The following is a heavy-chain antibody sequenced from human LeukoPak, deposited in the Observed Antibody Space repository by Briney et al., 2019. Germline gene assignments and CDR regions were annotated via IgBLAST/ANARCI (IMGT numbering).Heavy chain of an antibody. D-gene: IGHD3-10*01. CDR3: ARALWFGETFPAY. J-gene: IGHJ4*02. CDR1: GFTFNTYS. Sequence: GGSLRLSCEASGFTFNTYSMNWARQAPGKGLEWVSSIDSSGGYMFYADSVKGRFTISRDNAKNSLYLQMNSLRAEDTAVYYCARALWFGETFPAYWGQGTLVTVSS. V-gene: IGHV3-21*01. CDR2: IDSSGGYM.